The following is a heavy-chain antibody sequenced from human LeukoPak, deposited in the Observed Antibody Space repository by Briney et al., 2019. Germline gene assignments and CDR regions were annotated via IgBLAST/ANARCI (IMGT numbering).Heavy chain of an antibody. CDR3: ARESVVVVPAAILDY. V-gene: IGHV3-30*04. CDR1: GFTFSNYA. Sequence: GGSLRLSCAASGFTFSNYAMHWVRQAPGKGLEWVTVISLDGSNKYYADSVKGRFTISRDNSKNTLYLQMNSLRPEDTAVYYCARESVVVVPAAILDYWGQGTLVTVSS. CDR2: ISLDGSNK. J-gene: IGHJ4*02. D-gene: IGHD2-2*01.